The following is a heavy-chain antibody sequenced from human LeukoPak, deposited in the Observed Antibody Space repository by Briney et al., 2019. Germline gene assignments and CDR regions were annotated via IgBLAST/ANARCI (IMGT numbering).Heavy chain of an antibody. CDR2: VNLQGST. Sequence: SETLSLTCGVSGGSITSTNYWTLVRQPPGKGLEWIGEVNLQGSTNYNPSLMGRVAISVDMSENHISLQLTSATAADTAVYYCAREGGPYRPLDYSGQGTLVTVSS. J-gene: IGHJ4*02. CDR3: AREGGPYRPLDY. V-gene: IGHV4-4*02. CDR1: GGSITSTNY.